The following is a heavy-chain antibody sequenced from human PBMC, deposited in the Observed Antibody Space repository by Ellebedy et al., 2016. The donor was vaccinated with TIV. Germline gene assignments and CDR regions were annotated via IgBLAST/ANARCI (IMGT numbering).Heavy chain of an antibody. V-gene: IGHV1-18*01. CDR2: ISAYNGNT. D-gene: IGHD5-18*01. J-gene: IGHJ4*02. Sequence: AASVKVSCKASGYTFTSYGISWVRQAPGQGLEWMGWISAYNGNTNYAQKLQGRVTMTTDTSTSTAYMELRSLRSDDTAVYYCSRNTPMAEYFDYWGQGTLVTVSS. CDR3: SRNTPMAEYFDY. CDR1: GYTFTSYG.